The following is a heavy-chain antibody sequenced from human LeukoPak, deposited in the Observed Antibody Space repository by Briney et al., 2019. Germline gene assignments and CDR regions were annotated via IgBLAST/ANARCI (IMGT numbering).Heavy chain of an antibody. CDR3: ERSQTYGGSRLELHY. CDR2: INWNGGST. CDR1: GFTFGNYG. D-gene: IGHD4-23*01. Sequence: PGGSLRLSCAASGFTFGNYGMSWVRQPPGKGLEWVSGINWNGGSTGYADSVVGRFTISRDPTKNSPFRQMNSLSVEGTAFYFCERSQTYGGSRLELHYWGQGTRATVSS. J-gene: IGHJ4*02. V-gene: IGHV3-20*04.